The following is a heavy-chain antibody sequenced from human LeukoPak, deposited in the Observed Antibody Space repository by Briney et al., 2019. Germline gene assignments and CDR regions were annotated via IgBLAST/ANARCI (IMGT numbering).Heavy chain of an antibody. CDR1: GFTFSSYA. V-gene: IGHV3-30-3*01. CDR2: ISYDGSNK. CDR3: AKERNSGYDPYYFDY. J-gene: IGHJ4*02. Sequence: RGSLRLSCAASGFTFSSYAMHWVRQAPGKGLEWVALISYDGSNKYYADSVKGRFTISRDNSKNTLYLQMNSLRAEDTAVYYCAKERNSGYDPYYFDYWGQGTLVTVSS. D-gene: IGHD5-12*01.